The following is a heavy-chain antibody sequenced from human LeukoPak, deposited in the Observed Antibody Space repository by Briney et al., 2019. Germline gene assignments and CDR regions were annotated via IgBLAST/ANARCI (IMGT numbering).Heavy chain of an antibody. J-gene: IGHJ4*02. CDR2: IYYSGST. Sequence: PSETLSLTCTVSGGSISSYYWGWIRQPPGKGLEWIGSIYYSGSTYYNPSLKSRVTISVDTSKNQFSLKLSSVTAADTAVYYCARHDHDYGDSIDYWGQGTLVTVSS. CDR1: GGSISSYY. V-gene: IGHV4-39*01. CDR3: ARHDHDYGDSIDY. D-gene: IGHD4-17*01.